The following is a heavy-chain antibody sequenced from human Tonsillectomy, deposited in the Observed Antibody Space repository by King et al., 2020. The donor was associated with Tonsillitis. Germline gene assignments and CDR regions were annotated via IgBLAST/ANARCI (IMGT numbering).Heavy chain of an antibody. CDR1: GYTFTSYY. Sequence: VQLVESGAEVKKPGASVKVSCKASGYTFTSYYMHWVRQAPGQGLEWMGMINPSGGTTSYAQKFQGRVTMTRDTSTNTVYMELSSLRSEDTAVYYCARDRPCSSASCYGGSWFDPLGQGTLVTVCS. V-gene: IGHV1-46*01. D-gene: IGHD2-2*01. CDR3: ARDRPCSSASCYGGSWFDP. CDR2: INPSGGTT. J-gene: IGHJ5*02.